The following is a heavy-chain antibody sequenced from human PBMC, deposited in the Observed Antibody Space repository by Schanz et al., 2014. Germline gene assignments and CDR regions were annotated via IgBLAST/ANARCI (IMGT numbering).Heavy chain of an antibody. J-gene: IGHJ4*02. CDR3: ARANYRRKINFDY. CDR1: GFTFSSYG. V-gene: IGHV3-33*01. CDR2: IWYDENNK. D-gene: IGHD3-10*01. Sequence: QVPLVESGGGVVQFGRSLRLSCVASGFTFSSYGMHWVRQAPGKGLEWVAVIWYDENNKYYADSVKGRFTMSRDNSKNTLYRQMNSLRAEDTTVYFCARANYRRKINFDYWGRGTLXTVSS.